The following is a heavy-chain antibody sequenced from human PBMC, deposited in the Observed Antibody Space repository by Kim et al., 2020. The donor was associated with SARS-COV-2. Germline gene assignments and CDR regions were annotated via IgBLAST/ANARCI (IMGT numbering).Heavy chain of an antibody. CDR3: ARLNNYGDTRYTWLHP. J-gene: IGHJ5*02. D-gene: IGHD4-17*01. CDR2: IYYGGSS. CDR1: GGSISSSSYY. V-gene: IGHV4-39*01. Sequence: SETLSLTCTVSGGSISSSSYYWDWIRQPPGKGLEWIGTIYYGGSSYYNPSLKSRVTISVDTSKNQFSLRLSSVTAADTAVYYCARLNNYGDTRYTWLHPWGQGTLVTVSS.